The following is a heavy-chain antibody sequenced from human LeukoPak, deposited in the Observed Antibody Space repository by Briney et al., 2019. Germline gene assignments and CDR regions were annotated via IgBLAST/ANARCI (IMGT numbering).Heavy chain of an antibody. J-gene: IGHJ5*02. Sequence: SQTLSLTCTVSGGSIISADHYWRWIRQPPGKGLEWIGYIFYSGSTYYKSSLKSRLTISVDTSKNQFSLKLSSVTAADTAVYYCARDVGYCTDTTCPTNWFDPWGQGTLVTVSS. CDR2: IFYSGST. CDR3: ARDVGYCTDTTCPTNWFDP. CDR1: GGSIISADHY. V-gene: IGHV4-30-4*01. D-gene: IGHD2-8*02.